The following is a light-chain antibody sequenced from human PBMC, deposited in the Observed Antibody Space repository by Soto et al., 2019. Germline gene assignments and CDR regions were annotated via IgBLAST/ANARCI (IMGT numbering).Light chain of an antibody. J-gene: IGKJ2*01. CDR1: QSISSW. CDR2: KAS. CDR3: QQYNTYPYT. Sequence: DIQMTQSPSTLSASEGDRVTITCRASQSISSWLAWYQQKPGKAPKLLIQKASSLEGGVPSRFSGSGSGTEFTLNISSLQPDDFATYYCQQYNTYPYTFGQGTKLEIK. V-gene: IGKV1-5*03.